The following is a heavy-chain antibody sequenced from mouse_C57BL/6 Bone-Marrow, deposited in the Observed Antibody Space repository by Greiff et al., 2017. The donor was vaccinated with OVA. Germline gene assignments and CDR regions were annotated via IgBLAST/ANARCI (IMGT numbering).Heavy chain of an antibody. CDR1: GFTFSDYG. CDR3: ARAGAWFAY. Sequence: EVKLVESGGGLVQPGGSLKLSCAASGFTFSDYGMAWVRQAPRKGPEWVAFISNLAYSIYYADTVTGRFTISRENAKNTLYLEMGSRRSEDTAMYYCARAGAWFAYWGQGTRVTVSA. J-gene: IGHJ3*01. CDR2: ISNLAYSI. V-gene: IGHV5-15*01.